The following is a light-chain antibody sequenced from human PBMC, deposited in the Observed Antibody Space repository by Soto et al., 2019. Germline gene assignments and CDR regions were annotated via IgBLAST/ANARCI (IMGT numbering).Light chain of an antibody. Sequence: IQVTHAPSSLAASVGDRVSITCXASLNIREGLDWYQQKPGKAPKRLIYDTTTLQSWVPSRFSGDGSGTEFTLTISSLQSEDFATYFCLQHKSYPWTFGRGTKVDIK. CDR3: LQHKSYPWT. CDR2: DTT. CDR1: LNIREG. V-gene: IGKV1-17*01. J-gene: IGKJ1*01.